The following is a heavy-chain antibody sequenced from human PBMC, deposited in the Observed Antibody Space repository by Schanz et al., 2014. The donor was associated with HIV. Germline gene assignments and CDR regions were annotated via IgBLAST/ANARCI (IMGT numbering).Heavy chain of an antibody. CDR2: IIPLFGTS. V-gene: IGHV1-69*01. Sequence: QVQLVQSGAEVQMPGSSVKVSCRASGGTFINYAFSWVRQAPGQGLEWMGGIIPLFGTSNYAQKFQGRATITADESTSTAYMELSSLRSEDTAVYYCARDSPVAAGTLDYWGQGTLVTVSS. CDR1: GGTFINYA. D-gene: IGHD6-13*01. CDR3: ARDSPVAAGTLDY. J-gene: IGHJ4*02.